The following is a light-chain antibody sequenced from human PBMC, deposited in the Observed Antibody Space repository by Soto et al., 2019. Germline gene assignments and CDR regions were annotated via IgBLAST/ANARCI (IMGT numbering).Light chain of an antibody. Sequence: EIVLTQSPGTLSLSPGERATLSCRASQSVSNNYLAWYHQKPGRAPMLVIYGASSSATGIPDRFSGSGSGADFTLMISILESEEFAVYYCQQYGTAPMTFGQWKRGE. CDR3: QQYGTAPMT. V-gene: IGKV3-20*01. J-gene: IGKJ1*01. CDR1: QSVSNNY. CDR2: GAS.